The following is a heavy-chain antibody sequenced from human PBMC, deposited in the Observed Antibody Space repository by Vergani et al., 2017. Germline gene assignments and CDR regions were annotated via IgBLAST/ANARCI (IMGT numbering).Heavy chain of an antibody. D-gene: IGHD2-8*01. CDR1: GYSFTSYW. V-gene: IGHV5-51*01. Sequence: EVQLVQSGAEVKKPGESLKISCKGSGYSFTSYWIGWVRQMPGKGLEWMGIIYPGDSDTRYSPSFQGQVTISADKSISTAYRQWSSLKASDTAMYDCARRGGYCTNGVCSNWFDPWGQGTLVTVSS. CDR3: ARRGGYCTNGVCSNWFDP. CDR2: IYPGDSDT. J-gene: IGHJ5*02.